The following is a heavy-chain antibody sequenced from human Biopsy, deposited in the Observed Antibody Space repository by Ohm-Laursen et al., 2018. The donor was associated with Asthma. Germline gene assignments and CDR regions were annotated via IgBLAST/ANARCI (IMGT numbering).Heavy chain of an antibody. CDR3: VRDGTDDAFDI. Sequence: SLRLSCAASGFSFSNFAIHWVRQAPGKGLEWVGVISKDASTQDYADSVKGRFTMARDNSKNTLDLQMNSLREEDTAVYYCVRDGTDDAFDIWGQGTVISVSS. CDR2: ISKDASTQ. CDR1: GFSFSNFA. D-gene: IGHD1-1*01. J-gene: IGHJ3*02. V-gene: IGHV3-30*01.